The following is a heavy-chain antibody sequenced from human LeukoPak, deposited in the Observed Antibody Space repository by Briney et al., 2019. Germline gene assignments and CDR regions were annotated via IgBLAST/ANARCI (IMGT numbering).Heavy chain of an antibody. V-gene: IGHV3-23*01. CDR3: AKDEKQLGTFDY. Sequence: GGSLRLSCAASGFTFSSYAMSWVRQAPGKGLEWVSAISGSGGSTYYADSVKGRFTISRDNSKNTLYLQMNSPRAEDTAVYYCAKDEKQLGTFDYWGQGTLVTVSS. D-gene: IGHD5-24*01. CDR1: GFTFSSYA. J-gene: IGHJ4*02. CDR2: ISGSGGST.